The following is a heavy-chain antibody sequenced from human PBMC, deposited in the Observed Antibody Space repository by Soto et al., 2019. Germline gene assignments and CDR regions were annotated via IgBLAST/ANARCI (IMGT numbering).Heavy chain of an antibody. D-gene: IGHD3-9*01. CDR2: ISYDGSNK. CDR1: GFTFSSYG. Sequence: PGGSLRLSCAASGFTFSSYGMHWVRQAPGKGLEWVAVISYDGSNKYYADSVKGRFTISRDNSKNTLYLQMNSLRAEDTAVYYCAKGYFDRLLYTCPFDYWGQGTLVTVSS. CDR3: AKGYFDRLLYTCPFDY. V-gene: IGHV3-30*18. J-gene: IGHJ4*02.